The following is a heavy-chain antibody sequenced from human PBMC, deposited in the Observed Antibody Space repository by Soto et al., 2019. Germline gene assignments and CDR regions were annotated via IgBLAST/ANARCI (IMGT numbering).Heavy chain of an antibody. V-gene: IGHV4-59*01. CDR3: ARIGDSDTYYRADT. D-gene: IGHD1-26*01. J-gene: IGHJ5*02. CDR2: MYYTGST. CDR1: GFTFSDYY. Sequence: GSLRLSCAASGFTFSDYYMSWIRQAPGKGLEWIGHMYYTGSTNYNPSLKRRVTISSGTSKNQFSLKVNSVTAADTAVYYCARIGDSDTYYRADTWGQGTLVTVSS.